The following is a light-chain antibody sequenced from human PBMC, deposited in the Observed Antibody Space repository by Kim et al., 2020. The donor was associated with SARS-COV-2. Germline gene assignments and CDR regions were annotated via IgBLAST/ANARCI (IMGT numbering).Light chain of an antibody. V-gene: IGLV1-44*01. J-gene: IGLJ3*02. CDR3: VAWDDSLNGSV. CDR1: SPNIGINV. Sequence: GQRVTISCSGSSPNIGINVVNWYQQLPGAAPKLLIYSNDYRPSGVPDRFSGSKSGTSASLAISGLQSEDEADYYCVAWDDSLNGSVFGGGTQLTVL. CDR2: SND.